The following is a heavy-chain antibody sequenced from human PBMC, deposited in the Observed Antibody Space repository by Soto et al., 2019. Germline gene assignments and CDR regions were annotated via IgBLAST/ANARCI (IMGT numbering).Heavy chain of an antibody. J-gene: IGHJ6*02. Sequence: SQTLSLTCAISGDSVSSNSAAWNWIRQSPSRGLEWLGRTYYRSKWYNDYAVSVKSRITINPDTPKNQFSLQLNSVTPEDTAVYYCAREGGYEWAYYYGMDVWGQGTTVTVSS. CDR3: AREGGYEWAYYYGMDV. CDR2: TYYRSKWYN. V-gene: IGHV6-1*01. D-gene: IGHD5-12*01. CDR1: GDSVSSNSAA.